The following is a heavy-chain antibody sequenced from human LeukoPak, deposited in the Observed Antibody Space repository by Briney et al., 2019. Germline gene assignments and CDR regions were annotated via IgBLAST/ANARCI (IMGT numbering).Heavy chain of an antibody. CDR2: IKEDGSEK. V-gene: IGHV3-7*03. CDR3: VRAMDY. Sequence: GGSLRLSCAASGFIFSSYWMTWVRQAPGKGLEWVANIKEDGSEKYYVDSVKGRFTISRDNARNSLYLQMNSLRAEDTAVYYCVRAMDYWGQGTLVTVSS. J-gene: IGHJ4*02. CDR1: GFIFSSYW.